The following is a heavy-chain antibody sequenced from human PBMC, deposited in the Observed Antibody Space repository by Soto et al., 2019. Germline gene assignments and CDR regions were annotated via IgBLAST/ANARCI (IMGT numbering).Heavy chain of an antibody. J-gene: IGHJ4*02. CDR3: ARGGVAARHLYFDY. CDR1: GYTFTSYA. V-gene: IGHV1-3*01. Sequence: ASVKVSCKASGYTFTSYAMHWVRQAPGQRLEWMGWINAGNGNTKYSQKFQGRVTITRDTSASTAYMELSSLRSEDTAVYYCARGGVAARHLYFDYWGQGTLVTVSS. D-gene: IGHD6-6*01. CDR2: INAGNGNT.